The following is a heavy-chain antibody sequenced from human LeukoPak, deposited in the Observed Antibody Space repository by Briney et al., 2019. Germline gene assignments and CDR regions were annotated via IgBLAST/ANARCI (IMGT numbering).Heavy chain of an antibody. V-gene: IGHV4-61*01. CDR1: GGSISSGSYY. D-gene: IGHD3-10*01. Sequence: SETLSLTCTVSGGSISSGSYYWSWIRQPPGKGLEWIGYIYYSGYTNYNPSLKSRVTISVDTSKNQFSLKLSSVTAADTAVYYCARATMVRGTYYMDVWGKGTTVTISS. CDR2: IYYSGYT. J-gene: IGHJ6*03. CDR3: ARATMVRGTYYMDV.